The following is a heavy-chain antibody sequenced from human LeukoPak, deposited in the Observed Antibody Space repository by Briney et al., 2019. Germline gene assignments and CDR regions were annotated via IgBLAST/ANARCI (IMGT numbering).Heavy chain of an antibody. V-gene: IGHV4-38-2*01. J-gene: IGHJ4*02. D-gene: IGHD4-17*01. CDR3: ARRQDDYGQYFDY. CDR1: GYSIGSAYF. Sequence: SETLSLTCAVSGYSIGSAYFWGWIRQPPGQGLEWIGTIYHTGITQYNPSLESRASISLDTSKNRFSLKLSSVTAADTAVYYCARRQDDYGQYFDYWGQGTLVTVSS. CDR2: IYHTGIT.